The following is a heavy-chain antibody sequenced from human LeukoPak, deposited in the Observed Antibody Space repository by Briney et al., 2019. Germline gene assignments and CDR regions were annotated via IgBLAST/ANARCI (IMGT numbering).Heavy chain of an antibody. CDR2: ISWNSGSI. Sequence: GRSLRLSSAASGFTFDDYAMHWVRQAPGKGLEWVSGISWNSGSIGYADSVKGRFTISRDNAKNSLYLQMNSLRAEDTALYYCAKDMYDSSGYPHYFDYWGQGTLVTVSS. CDR1: GFTFDDYA. V-gene: IGHV3-9*01. CDR3: AKDMYDSSGYPHYFDY. J-gene: IGHJ4*02. D-gene: IGHD3-22*01.